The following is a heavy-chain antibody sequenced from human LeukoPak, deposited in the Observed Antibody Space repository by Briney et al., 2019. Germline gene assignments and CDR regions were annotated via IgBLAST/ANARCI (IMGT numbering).Heavy chain of an antibody. V-gene: IGHV4-4*09. D-gene: IGHD3-3*01. CDR2: IYTSGIN. Sequence: SQTMSLTCTVSGGSISSFYWSWLRQSPGTGLEWIGSIYTSGINDYNPSLKSQVPISLDTSQNQFSLKLTSVTADDTAVYYCARVESLWSAYYFDSWGQGTFVSVSS. J-gene: IGHJ4*02. CDR1: GGSISSFY. CDR3: ARVESLWSAYYFDS.